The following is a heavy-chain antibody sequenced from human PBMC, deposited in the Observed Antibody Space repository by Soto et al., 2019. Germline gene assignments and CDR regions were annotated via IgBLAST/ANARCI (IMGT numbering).Heavy chain of an antibody. J-gene: IGHJ6*02. CDR2: IYSGGST. Sequence: EVQLVETGGGLIQPGGSLRLSCAASGFTVSDNYMSWVRQAPGKGLEWVSVIYSGGSTYYADSVKGRFTISRDNSRNTVYLKMNSLRAEDTAVYYCARGGYCSSTSCYGRYGMDVWGQGTTVTVSS. D-gene: IGHD2-2*01. CDR3: ARGGYCSSTSCYGRYGMDV. V-gene: IGHV3-53*02. CDR1: GFTVSDNY.